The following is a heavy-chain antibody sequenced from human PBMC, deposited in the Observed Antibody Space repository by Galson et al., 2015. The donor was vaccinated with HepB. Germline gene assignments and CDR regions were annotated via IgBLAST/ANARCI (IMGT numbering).Heavy chain of an antibody. V-gene: IGHV3-21*01. D-gene: IGHD6-19*01. CDR1: GFTFSSYS. CDR2: ISSSSSYI. CDR3: ARVRLEYSSGCYQRDWYFDL. Sequence: SLRLSCAASGFTFSSYSMNWVRQAPGKGLEWVSSISSSSSYIYYADSVKGRFTISRDSAKNSLYLQMNSLRAEGTAVYYCARVRLEYSSGCYQRDWYFDLWGRGTLVTASS. J-gene: IGHJ2*01.